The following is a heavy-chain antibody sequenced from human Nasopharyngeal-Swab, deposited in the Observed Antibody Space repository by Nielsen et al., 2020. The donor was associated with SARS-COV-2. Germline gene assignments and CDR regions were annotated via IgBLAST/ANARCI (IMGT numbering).Heavy chain of an antibody. CDR3: ARDGAAHPPGYYYYMDV. V-gene: IGHV4-59*01. J-gene: IGHJ6*03. Sequence: SAAPSLTRPVSGGSISSYYWSWTPPPPGKGLEWIGYIYYSGSTNYNPSLKSRVTISVDTSKNQFSLKLSSVTAADTAVYYCARDGAAHPPGYYYYMDVWGKGTTVTVSS. CDR1: GGSISSYY. D-gene: IGHD6-6*01. CDR2: IYYSGST.